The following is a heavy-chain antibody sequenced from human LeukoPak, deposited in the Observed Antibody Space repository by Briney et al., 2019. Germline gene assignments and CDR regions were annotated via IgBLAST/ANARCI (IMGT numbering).Heavy chain of an antibody. CDR1: GVTVSSNY. D-gene: IGHD3-16*01. J-gene: IGHJ6*04. CDR3: AKVSRISLRGSQYGMDV. V-gene: IGHV3-53*01. Sequence: GGSLRLSCAVSGVTVSSNYLSWVRQAPGKGLEWLSMMYSGGKTAYADSVRGRFTISRDNSKNTLYLQMNSLRAEDTAVYYCAKVSRISLRGSQYGMDVWGKGTTVTVSS. CDR2: MYSGGKT.